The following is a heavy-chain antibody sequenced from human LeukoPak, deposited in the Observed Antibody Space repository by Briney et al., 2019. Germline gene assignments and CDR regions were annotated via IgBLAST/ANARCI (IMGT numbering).Heavy chain of an antibody. D-gene: IGHD4-17*01. CDR3: ARHTVTQYYFDY. Sequence: SETLSLTCTVSGGSISSYFWSWIRQTPGKGLEWIGYIYYSGSTNYNPSLKSRVTISVDTSKNQFCLKLSSVTAADTAVYYCARHTVTQYYFDYWGQGTLVTVSS. V-gene: IGHV4-59*08. CDR1: GGSISSYF. J-gene: IGHJ4*02. CDR2: IYYSGST.